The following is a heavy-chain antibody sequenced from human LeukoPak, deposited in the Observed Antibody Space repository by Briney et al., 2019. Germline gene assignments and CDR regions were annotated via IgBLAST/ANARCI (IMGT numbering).Heavy chain of an antibody. CDR2: INHSGST. D-gene: IGHD3-10*01. CDR1: GGSFSGYY. Sequence: SETLSLTCAVYGGSFSGYYWSWIRQPPGKGLDWIGEINHSGSTNYNPSLKSRVTISVDTSKNQFSLKLSSVTAADTAVYYCARAGNRITMVRGVKPFDYWGQGALVTVSS. V-gene: IGHV4-34*01. CDR3: ARAGNRITMVRGVKPFDY. J-gene: IGHJ4*02.